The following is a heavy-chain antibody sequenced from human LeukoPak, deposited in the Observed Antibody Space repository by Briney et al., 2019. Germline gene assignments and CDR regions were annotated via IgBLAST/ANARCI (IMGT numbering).Heavy chain of an antibody. CDR2: IIPILGIA. CDR3: ATAYYYGSGSTNPILTMAFDI. V-gene: IGHV1-69*02. CDR1: GGTFSSYT. D-gene: IGHD3-10*01. J-gene: IGHJ3*02. Sequence: SSVKVSCKASGGTFSSYTISWVRQAPGQGLEWMGRIIPILGIANYAQKFQGRVTITADKSTSTAYMELSSLRSEDTAVYYCATAYYYGSGSTNPILTMAFDIWGQGTMVTVSS.